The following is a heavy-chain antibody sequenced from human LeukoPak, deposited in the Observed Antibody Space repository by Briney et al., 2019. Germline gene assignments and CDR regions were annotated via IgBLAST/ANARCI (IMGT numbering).Heavy chain of an antibody. D-gene: IGHD2-15*01. J-gene: IGHJ3*02. CDR3: AKGGGYSRNAFDI. CDR1: GFTFSSYA. CDR2: ISAPGGNT. Sequence: DPGGSLRLSCAASGFTFSSYALSWVRQPPGKGLEWVSTISAPGGNTYYADSVTGRFTISRDSSKGTLYLQMNSLRAEDTAVYYCAKGGGYSRNAFDIWGQGTMVTVSS. V-gene: IGHV3-23*01.